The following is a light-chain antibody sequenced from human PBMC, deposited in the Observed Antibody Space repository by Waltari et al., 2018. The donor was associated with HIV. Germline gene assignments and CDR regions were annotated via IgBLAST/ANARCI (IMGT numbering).Light chain of an antibody. Sequence: DIQLTQSPSFLSASVRDRVTITCRASQDISRYLAWYQQKPGKAPKLLIYAASTLQSGVPSRFSGSGSGTEFTLTISSLQPEDFATYYCQQLNTYPLTFGPGTKVDIK. J-gene: IGKJ3*01. CDR2: AAS. CDR3: QQLNTYPLT. V-gene: IGKV1-9*01. CDR1: QDISRY.